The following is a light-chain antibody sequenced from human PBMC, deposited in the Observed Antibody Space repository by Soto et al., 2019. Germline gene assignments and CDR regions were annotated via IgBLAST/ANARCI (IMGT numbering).Light chain of an antibody. V-gene: IGKV3-11*01. Sequence: EIVLTQSPATLSLSPGERATLSCRASQSVSSNLAWYQQKPGQAPRLLIYGASSRATGIPDRFSGSGSGTDFTLTISRLEPEDFAVYYCQQRSNWPPFTFGQGTRLEI. CDR2: GAS. CDR1: QSVSSN. J-gene: IGKJ5*01. CDR3: QQRSNWPPFT.